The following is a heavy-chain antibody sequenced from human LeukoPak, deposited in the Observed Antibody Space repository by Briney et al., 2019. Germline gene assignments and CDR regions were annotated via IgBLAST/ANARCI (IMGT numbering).Heavy chain of an antibody. CDR2: ISGSGGST. J-gene: IGHJ4*02. V-gene: IGHV3-23*01. CDR1: GFTFSSYA. CDR3: AKEGYYYGGSGYYLFEY. Sequence: EAGGSLRLSCAASGFTFSSYAMSWVRQAPGKGLEWVSAISGSGGSTYYADSVKGRFTISRDNSKNTLYLQMASLRAEDTAVYYCAKEGYYYGGSGYYLFEYWGQGTLVTVSS. D-gene: IGHD3-22*01.